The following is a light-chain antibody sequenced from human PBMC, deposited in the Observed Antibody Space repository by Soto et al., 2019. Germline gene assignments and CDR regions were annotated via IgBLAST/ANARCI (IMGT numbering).Light chain of an antibody. CDR2: GAS. CDR3: QQYNNWPWT. J-gene: IGKJ1*01. Sequence: EIVMTQSPATLSVSPGERATLSCRASQSFISNLSWYQQKPCQAPSLLIYGASTRATGIPARFSGSWSVTEFTLTISSLQSEDFAVYYCQQYNNWPWTFGQGTKVDIK. CDR1: QSFISN. V-gene: IGKV3-15*01.